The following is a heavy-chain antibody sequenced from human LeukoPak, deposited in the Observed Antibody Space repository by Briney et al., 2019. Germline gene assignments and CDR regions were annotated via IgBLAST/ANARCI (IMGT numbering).Heavy chain of an antibody. CDR3: ARLRLGELSSYFDY. CDR2: IYTSGST. CDR1: GGSISSHY. D-gene: IGHD3-16*02. V-gene: IGHV4-4*07. Sequence: PSETLSLTCTVSGGSISSHYWSWIRQPAGKGLEWIGRIYTSGSTNYNPSLKSRVTMSVDTSKNQFSLKLSSVTAADTAVYYCARLRLGELSSYFDYWGQGTLVTVSS. J-gene: IGHJ4*02.